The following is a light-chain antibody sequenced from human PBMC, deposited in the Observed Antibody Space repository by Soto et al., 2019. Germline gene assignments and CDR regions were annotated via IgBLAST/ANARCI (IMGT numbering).Light chain of an antibody. CDR3: QQYGSSRTLT. V-gene: IGKV3-20*01. J-gene: IGKJ4*01. CDR1: QSVSSNY. CDR2: GAS. Sequence: EIAWTQSPGTLSLSPGESATLSSRASQSVSSNYLAWYQPKPAQAPRLXXYGASIRANGIPDRISGSGSGTDLTLTISRLEPEDFVVYDCQQYGSSRTLTFSGGTKVDIK.